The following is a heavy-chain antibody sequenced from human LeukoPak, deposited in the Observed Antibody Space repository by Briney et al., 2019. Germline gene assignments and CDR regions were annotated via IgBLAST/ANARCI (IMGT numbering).Heavy chain of an antibody. V-gene: IGHV3-30*02. CDR1: GLTFSSYG. D-gene: IGHD3-22*01. Sequence: GGSLRLSCAACGLTFSSYGMLWVPRAPGRGREWVAFIRYDGSNKYYADSERGRFTISRDNSKNTLYLQMNSVRPEHTAVFYCAKDRDYDSFDPWGQGSLVTVSS. CDR2: IRYDGSNK. CDR3: AKDRDYDSFDP. J-gene: IGHJ5*02.